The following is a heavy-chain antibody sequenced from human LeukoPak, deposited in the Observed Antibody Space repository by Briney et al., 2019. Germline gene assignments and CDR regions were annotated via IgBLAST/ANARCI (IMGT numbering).Heavy chain of an antibody. CDR1: GFTFSSYG. D-gene: IGHD3-10*02. Sequence: GGSLRLSCAASGFTFSSYGMHWVRQAPGKGLEWVSYISSSSSTIYYADSVKGRFTISRDNAKNSLYLQLNSLRAEDTAVYYCAELGITMIGGVWGKGTTVTISS. CDR2: ISSSSSTI. J-gene: IGHJ6*04. V-gene: IGHV3-48*01. CDR3: AELGITMIGGV.